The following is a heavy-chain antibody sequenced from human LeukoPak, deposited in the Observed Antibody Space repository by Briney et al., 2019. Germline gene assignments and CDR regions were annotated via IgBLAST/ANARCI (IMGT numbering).Heavy chain of an antibody. J-gene: IGHJ6*04. D-gene: IGHD3-9*01. V-gene: IGHV1-46*01. CDR1: GYTFTSYY. CDR2: INPSGGST. Sequence: GASVKVSCKASGYTFTSYYMHWVRQAPGQGLEWMGIINPSGGSTSYAQKFQGRVTMTRDTSTSTVYMELSSLRSEDTAVYYCARDAQASYYDISTGVYGMDVWGKGTTVTVSS. CDR3: ARDAQASYYDISTGVYGMDV.